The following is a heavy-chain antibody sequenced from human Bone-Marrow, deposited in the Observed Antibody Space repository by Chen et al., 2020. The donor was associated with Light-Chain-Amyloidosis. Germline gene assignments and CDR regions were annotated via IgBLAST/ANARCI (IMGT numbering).Heavy chain of an antibody. Sequence: EVQLEQSGPEVKKPGEALKISGKGHGYTFPNYWIGWVRQMPGKGLEWMGVIYPDDSDARYSPSCEGQVTISADKSITTAYLQWRSLKASDTAMYYCARRRDGYNFDYWGQGTLVTVSS. CDR1: GYTFPNYW. V-gene: IGHV5-51*01. CDR3: ARRRDGYNFDY. J-gene: IGHJ4*02. D-gene: IGHD5-12*01. CDR2: IYPDDSDA.